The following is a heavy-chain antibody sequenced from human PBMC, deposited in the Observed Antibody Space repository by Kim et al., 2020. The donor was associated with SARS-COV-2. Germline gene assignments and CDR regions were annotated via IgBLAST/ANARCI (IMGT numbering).Heavy chain of an antibody. V-gene: IGHV4-34*01. CDR1: GGSFSGYY. CDR3: ARGSYNGGYYYKVAAGQKIDY. D-gene: IGHD5-12*01. CDR2: INHSGST. Sequence: SETLSLTCAVYGGSFSGYYWSWIRQPPGKGLEWIGEINHSGSTNYNPSLKSRVTISVDTSKNQFSLKLSSVTAADTAVYYCARGSYNGGYYYKVAAGQKIDYGGQRTLHTDSS. J-gene: IGHJ4*02.